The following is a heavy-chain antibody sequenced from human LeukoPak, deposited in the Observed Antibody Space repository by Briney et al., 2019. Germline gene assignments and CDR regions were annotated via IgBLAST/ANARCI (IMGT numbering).Heavy chain of an antibody. CDR1: GFTFSSYS. CDR2: ISSSSSTL. Sequence: GGSLRLSCAASGFTFSSYSMNWVRQAPGKGLEWVSYISSSSSTLYYADSVKGRFTISRDNAKNSLYLQMNSLRAEDTAVYYCARDIAAAGTRDYWGQGTLVTVSS. CDR3: ARDIAAAGTRDY. D-gene: IGHD6-13*01. J-gene: IGHJ4*02. V-gene: IGHV3-48*04.